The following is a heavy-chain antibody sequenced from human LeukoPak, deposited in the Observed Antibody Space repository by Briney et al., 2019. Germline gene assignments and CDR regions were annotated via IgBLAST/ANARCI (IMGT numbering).Heavy chain of an antibody. CDR1: GLTFSSYA. D-gene: IGHD2-2*01. CDR2: ISGSGGST. CDR3: AKDRRGYCSSTSCYVDWFDP. Sequence: GGSLRLSCAASGLTFSSYAMSWVRQAPGKGLEWVSAISGSGGSTYYADSVKGRFTISRDNSKNTLYLQMNSLRAEDTAVYYCAKDRRGYCSSTSCYVDWFDPWGRGTLVTVSS. V-gene: IGHV3-23*01. J-gene: IGHJ5*02.